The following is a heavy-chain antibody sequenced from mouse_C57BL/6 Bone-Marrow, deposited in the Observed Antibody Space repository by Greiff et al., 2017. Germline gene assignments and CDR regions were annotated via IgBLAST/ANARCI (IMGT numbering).Heavy chain of an antibody. D-gene: IGHD2-4*01. J-gene: IGHJ4*01. CDR3: ARLEITTVPYYYAMDY. CDR2: ISSGGSYT. Sequence: EVQVVESGGDLVKPGGSLKLSCAASGFTFSSYGMSWVRQTPDKRLEWVATISSGGSYTYYPDSVKGRFTISRDNAKNTLYLQMSSLKSEDTAMYDCARLEITTVPYYYAMDYWGQGTSVTVSS. CDR1: GFTFSSYG. V-gene: IGHV5-6*01.